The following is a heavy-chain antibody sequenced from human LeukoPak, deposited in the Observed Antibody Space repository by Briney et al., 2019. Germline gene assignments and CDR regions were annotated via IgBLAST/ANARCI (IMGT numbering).Heavy chain of an antibody. CDR3: AKGRDSYAILDY. CDR2: ISYDGSNK. CDR1: GFTFSSYA. D-gene: IGHD2-8*01. J-gene: IGHJ4*02. Sequence: GRSLRLSCAASGFTFSSYAMHWVRQAPGKGLEWVAVISYDGSNKYYADSVKGRFTISRDNSKNTLYLQMNSLRAEDTAVYYCAKGRDSYAILDYWGQGTLVTVSS. V-gene: IGHV3-30-3*01.